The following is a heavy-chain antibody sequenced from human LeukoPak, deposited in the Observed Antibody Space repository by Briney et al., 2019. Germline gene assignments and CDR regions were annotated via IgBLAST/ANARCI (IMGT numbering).Heavy chain of an antibody. CDR1: GYTFTGYY. D-gene: IGHD5-24*01. Sequence: GASVKVSCKASGYTFTGYYIHWVRQAPGQGLEWMGIINPSVGSTSYAQKFQGRVTMTRDMSTSTVYMELSSLRSGDTAVYYCARGGLGMATKLEFDYWGQGTLVTVSS. CDR3: ARGGLGMATKLEFDY. J-gene: IGHJ4*02. V-gene: IGHV1-46*01. CDR2: INPSVGST.